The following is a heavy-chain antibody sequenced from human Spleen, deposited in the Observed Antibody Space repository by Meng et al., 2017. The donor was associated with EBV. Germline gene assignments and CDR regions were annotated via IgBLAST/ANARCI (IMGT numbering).Heavy chain of an antibody. D-gene: IGHD2-8*02. Sequence: QSQLQKSGPPLVRPSETPSLPCGVSGACISDSSAYWGCIRQSPRKGLEWIGTISSSGSTFYNPPLESRLTLSVDTTENHFALKLTSVTAADTAMYYCARHTGDFDYWGQGALVTVSS. V-gene: IGHV4-39*01. CDR2: ISSSGST. CDR1: GACISDSSAY. J-gene: IGHJ4*02. CDR3: ARHTGDFDY.